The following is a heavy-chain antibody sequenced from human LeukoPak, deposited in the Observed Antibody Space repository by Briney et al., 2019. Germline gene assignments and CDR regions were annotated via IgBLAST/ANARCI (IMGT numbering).Heavy chain of an antibody. Sequence: GGSLRLSCAASGFTFSNYWMHWVRQAPGKGLVWVSRINTDGRSTSYVDSVKGRFTISRDNSKNTLYLQMNSLRAEDTAVYYCARGGSYLSAFDIWGQGTMVTVSS. CDR3: ARGGSYLSAFDI. J-gene: IGHJ3*02. D-gene: IGHD1-26*01. CDR1: GFTFSNYW. CDR2: INTDGRST. V-gene: IGHV3-74*01.